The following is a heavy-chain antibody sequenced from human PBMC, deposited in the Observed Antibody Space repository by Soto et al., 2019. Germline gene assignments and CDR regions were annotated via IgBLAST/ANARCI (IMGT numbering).Heavy chain of an antibody. CDR2: IYHNGSP. Sequence: SETLSLTCGVSGGSISSTNWWTWVRQPPGKRLEWIGEIYHNGSPTYSPSLRGRATISVDKSNNQFSLRLRSVTAADTAVYYCARVWGGAFDFWGQGTMVTVSS. CDR3: ARVWGGAFDF. V-gene: IGHV4-4*02. J-gene: IGHJ3*01. D-gene: IGHD3-10*01. CDR1: GGSISSTNW.